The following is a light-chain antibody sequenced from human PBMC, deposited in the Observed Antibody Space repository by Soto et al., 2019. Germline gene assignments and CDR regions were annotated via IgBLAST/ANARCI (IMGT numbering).Light chain of an antibody. Sequence: QSVLTQPPSASGSLGQSVTISCTGTSSNVGGYNYVSWYQQHPGKAPKLMIYEVSKRPSGVPDRFSGSKSGNTASLTVSGLQSEDEADYYCSSYAGSLFYVFGTGTKLTVL. V-gene: IGLV2-8*01. J-gene: IGLJ1*01. CDR3: SSYAGSLFYV. CDR1: SSNVGGYNY. CDR2: EVS.